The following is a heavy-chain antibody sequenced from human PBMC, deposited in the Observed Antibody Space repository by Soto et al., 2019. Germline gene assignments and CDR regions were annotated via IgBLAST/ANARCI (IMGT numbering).Heavy chain of an antibody. V-gene: IGHV4-31*03. Sequence: ASETLSLTCTVSGGSISSGGYYWSWIRQHPGKGLEWIGYIYYSGSTYYNPSLKSRVTISVDTSKNQFSLKPSSVTAADTAVYYCARGIVVVAATLTTGFDYWGQGTLVTVSS. CDR1: GGSISSGGYY. CDR3: ARGIVVVAATLTTGFDY. J-gene: IGHJ4*02. CDR2: IYYSGST. D-gene: IGHD2-15*01.